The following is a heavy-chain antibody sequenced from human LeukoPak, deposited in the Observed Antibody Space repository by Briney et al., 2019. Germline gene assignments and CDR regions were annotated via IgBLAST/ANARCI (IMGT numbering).Heavy chain of an antibody. Sequence: SVKVSCKASGGTFSSYAISWVRQAPGQGLEWMGRIMPIFGTANYAQKFQGRVTITKDESTSTAYMELSSLRSEDTAVYYCASPSSGYDYWFDPWGQGTLVTVSS. CDR3: ASPSSGYDYWFDP. CDR1: GGTFSSYA. J-gene: IGHJ5*02. CDR2: IMPIFGTA. V-gene: IGHV1-69*05. D-gene: IGHD5-12*01.